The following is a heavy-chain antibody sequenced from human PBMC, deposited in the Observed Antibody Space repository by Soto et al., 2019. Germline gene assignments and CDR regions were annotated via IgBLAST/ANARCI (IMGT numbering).Heavy chain of an antibody. CDR1: VAAISSVYYY. J-gene: IGHJ5*02. Sequence: QVQLQESGPGLVKPSQTLSLTCTVSVAAISSVYYYWSWISQHPEKGLEWIGYIYYSGSTYYNPSLKSRGTIAVDTSKNQFCLKLSAVTAADTAVYYCERWLSGSRQGFDPWGQGPLVIGSS. V-gene: IGHV4-31*03. CDR3: ERWLSGSRQGFDP. D-gene: IGHD2-15*01. CDR2: IYYSGST.